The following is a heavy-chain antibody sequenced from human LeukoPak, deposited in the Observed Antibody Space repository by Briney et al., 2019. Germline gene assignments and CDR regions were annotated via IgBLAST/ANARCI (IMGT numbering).Heavy chain of an antibody. Sequence: SETLSLTCTVSGGSISSYYWSWIRQPAGKGLEWIGRIYTSGSTNYNPSLKSRVTMSVDTSKNQFSLTLTSVTAADTAVYYCARTREYKQWPFDLWGQGTMVTVSS. CDR2: IYTSGST. V-gene: IGHV4-4*07. CDR1: GGSISSYY. J-gene: IGHJ3*01. D-gene: IGHD6-19*01. CDR3: ARTREYKQWPFDL.